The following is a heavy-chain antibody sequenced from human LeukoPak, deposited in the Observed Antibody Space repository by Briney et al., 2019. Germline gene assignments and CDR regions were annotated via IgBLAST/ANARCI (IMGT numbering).Heavy chain of an antibody. CDR1: GFTFSNYA. D-gene: IGHD6-19*01. CDR3: AKHVRTSVWFFDY. V-gene: IGHV3-23*01. CDR2: ISGSGGQK. J-gene: IGHJ4*02. Sequence: PGGSLRLSCAASGFTFSNYALSWVRQAPGKGLEWVSLISGSGGQKDYADSVKGRFTISRDNSGNTLNLQMDSLKAEDTAVYYCAKHVRTSVWFFDYWGQGTLVTVSS.